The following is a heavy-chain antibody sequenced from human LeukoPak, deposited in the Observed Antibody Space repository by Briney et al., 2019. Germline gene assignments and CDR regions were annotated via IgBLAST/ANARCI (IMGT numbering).Heavy chain of an antibody. V-gene: IGHV3-21*01. Sequence: GGSLRLSCAASGFTFSTYSMNWVRQAPGKGLEWVSSISSSSYIYYADSVKGRFTISRDNAKNSLYLQMNSLRAEDTAVYYCASECIAATAMDVWGKGTTATVSS. CDR3: ASECIAATAMDV. D-gene: IGHD6-13*01. CDR2: ISSSSYI. CDR1: GFTFSTYS. J-gene: IGHJ6*04.